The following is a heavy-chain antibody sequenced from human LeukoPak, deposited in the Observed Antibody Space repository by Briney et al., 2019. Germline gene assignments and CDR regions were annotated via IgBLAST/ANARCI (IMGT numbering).Heavy chain of an antibody. V-gene: IGHV3-23*01. CDR2: ISGSGGST. CDR3: ARAMVRGGTEFDY. J-gene: IGHJ4*02. Sequence: GGSLRLSCAASGFTFSSYAMSWVRQAPGKGLEWVSAISGSGGSTYYADSVKGRFTISRDNSKNTLYLQMNSLRAEDTAVYYCARAMVRGGTEFDYWGQGTLVTVSS. CDR1: GFTFSSYA. D-gene: IGHD3-10*01.